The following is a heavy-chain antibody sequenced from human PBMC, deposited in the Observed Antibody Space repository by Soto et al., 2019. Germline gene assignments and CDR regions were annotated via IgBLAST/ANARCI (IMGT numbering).Heavy chain of an antibody. J-gene: IGHJ3*01. CDR3: ARNRGEYSDSGGYYIGDAFDV. V-gene: IGHV1-69*01. Sequence: QVQLVQSGAEVKKPGSSVKVSCKTSGDTFSKYTINWVRQAPGQGLEWMGGIIPIFGTAIYTEKFEGRVTITADEFTTTHYMEMTSLRSEDTAVYYCARNRGEYSDSGGYYIGDAFDVWGQGTTVTVST. D-gene: IGHD3-22*01. CDR2: IIPIFGTA. CDR1: GDTFSKYT.